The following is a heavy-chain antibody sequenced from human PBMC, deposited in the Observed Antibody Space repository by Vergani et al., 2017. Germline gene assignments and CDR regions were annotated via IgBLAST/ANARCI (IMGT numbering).Heavy chain of an antibody. CDR2: IDRNYGV. Sequence: QLQLHKSGPGLVKPSETLSLTCTLSGGSISSSSHFWGWLRQTPGKGLEWVSGIDRNYGVKNGNSFEGRFSISRDNAKKAVFLQMNNLRHEDTALYFCVKDNDYDADGPFDLWGRGTLVTVSS. V-gene: IGHV4-39*02. CDR1: GGSISSSSHF. J-gene: IGHJ2*01. D-gene: IGHD3-16*01. CDR3: VKDNDYDADGPFDL.